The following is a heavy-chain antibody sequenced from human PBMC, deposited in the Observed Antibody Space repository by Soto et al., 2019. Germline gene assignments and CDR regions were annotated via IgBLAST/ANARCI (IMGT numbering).Heavy chain of an antibody. CDR1: GGSFSGYY. J-gene: IGHJ4*02. Sequence: SETLSLTCAVYGGSFSGYYWSWIRQPPGKGLEWIGEINHSGSTNYNPSLKSRVTISVDTSKNQFSLKLSSVTAADTAVYYCARVRGRRRTYYFDYWGQGTLVTVSS. CDR3: ARVRGRRRTYYFDY. CDR2: INHSGST. V-gene: IGHV4-34*01. D-gene: IGHD3-10*01.